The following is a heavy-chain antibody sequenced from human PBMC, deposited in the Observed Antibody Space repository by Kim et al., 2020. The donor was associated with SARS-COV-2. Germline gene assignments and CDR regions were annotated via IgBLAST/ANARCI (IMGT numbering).Heavy chain of an antibody. CDR1: GGSISSYY. CDR2: IYYSGST. D-gene: IGHD2-21*02. CDR3: ARSSNTYCGGDCYFNAFDI. Sequence: SETLSLTCTVSGGSISSYYWSWIRQPPGKGLEWIGYIYYSGSTNYNPSLKSRVTISVDTSKNQFSLKLSSVTAADTAVYYCARSSNTYCGGDCYFNAFDIWGQGTMVTVSS. J-gene: IGHJ3*02. V-gene: IGHV4-59*01.